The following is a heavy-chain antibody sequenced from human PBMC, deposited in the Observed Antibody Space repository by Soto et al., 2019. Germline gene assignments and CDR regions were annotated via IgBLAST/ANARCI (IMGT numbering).Heavy chain of an antibody. Sequence: QLQLQESGPGLVKPSETLSLTCTVSGGSISDDTYYWGWIRQPPGKGLEWIGSIYYSGTSSYNPSLASRVTXSXAXAXXQLSLRLRSVTATDTAVYYCARLHCTSPGRVPLDPWGHGTLVTVSS. CDR2: IYYSGTS. CDR3: ARLHCTSPGRVPLDP. V-gene: IGHV4-39*01. CDR1: GGSISDDTYY. J-gene: IGHJ5*02. D-gene: IGHD2-8*01.